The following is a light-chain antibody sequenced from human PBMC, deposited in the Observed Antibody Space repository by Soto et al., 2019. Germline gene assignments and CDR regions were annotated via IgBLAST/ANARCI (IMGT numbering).Light chain of an antibody. Sequence: EIVMTQSPATLSVSPGERATLSCRASQSVSSNLAWYQQKPGQAPRLLIYGASTRATGIPARFSGSGSGTEFTLTISSLQSEDFAVYYCQQYNNWHTWTFXQGTKV. V-gene: IGKV3-15*01. J-gene: IGKJ1*01. CDR3: QQYNNWHTWT. CDR1: QSVSSN. CDR2: GAS.